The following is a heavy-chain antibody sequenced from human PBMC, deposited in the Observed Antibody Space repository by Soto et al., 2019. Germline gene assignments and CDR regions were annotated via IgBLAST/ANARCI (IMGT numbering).Heavy chain of an antibody. Sequence: QVQLQESGPGLVKPSQTLSLTCTVSGGSISSGGYYWSWIRQHPGKGLEWIGYIYYSGSTYYNPSLRSRVTMSVDTSKNQFSLKLSSVTAADTAVYYCASIVSSAHGEFSDWGQGTLVTVSS. V-gene: IGHV4-31*03. D-gene: IGHD3-10*01. J-gene: IGHJ4*02. CDR2: IYYSGST. CDR3: ASIVSSAHGEFSD. CDR1: GGSISSGGYY.